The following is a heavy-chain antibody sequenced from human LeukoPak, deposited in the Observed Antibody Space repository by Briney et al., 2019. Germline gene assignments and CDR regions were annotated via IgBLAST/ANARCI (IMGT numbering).Heavy chain of an antibody. D-gene: IGHD3-22*01. J-gene: IGHJ5*02. CDR2: ISWNSGSI. CDR1: GFTFDDYA. CDR3: EKASGYYPSNWFDP. V-gene: IGHV3-9*01. Sequence: GRSLRLSCAASGFTFDDYAMHWVRQAPGKGLEGVSGISWNSGSIGYADSVKGRFTISRDNAKNSLYLQMNSLRAEDTALYYCEKASGYYPSNWFDPWGQGTLVTVSS.